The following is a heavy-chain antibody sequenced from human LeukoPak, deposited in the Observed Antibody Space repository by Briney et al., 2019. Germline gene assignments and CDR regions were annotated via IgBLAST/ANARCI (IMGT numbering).Heavy chain of an antibody. J-gene: IGHJ6*02. D-gene: IGHD5-24*01. CDR1: GGSFSGYY. CDR2: INHSGST. V-gene: IGHV4-34*01. CDR3: AKMRMANYYYHGMDV. Sequence: PSETLSLTCAVYGGSFSGYYWSWIRQPPGKGLEWIGEINHSGSTYYNPSLKSRVTLSVDTSKNQFSLNLSPVTAADTAVYYCAKMRMANYYYHGMDVWGQGTRVIVS.